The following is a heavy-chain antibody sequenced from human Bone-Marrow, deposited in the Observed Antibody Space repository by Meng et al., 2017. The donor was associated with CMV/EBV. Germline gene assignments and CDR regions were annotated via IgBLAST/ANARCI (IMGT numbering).Heavy chain of an antibody. CDR3: TRHSPTTSEDGMDV. Sequence: GESLKISCAASGFTFSGSAMHWVRQASGKGLEWVGRIRSKANSYATAYAASVKGRFTISRDDSKNTAYLQMNSLKTEDTAVYYCTRHSPTTSEDGMDVWGQGTTVTVSS. CDR1: GFTFSGSA. D-gene: IGHD4-11*01. V-gene: IGHV3-73*01. CDR2: IRSKANSYAT. J-gene: IGHJ6*02.